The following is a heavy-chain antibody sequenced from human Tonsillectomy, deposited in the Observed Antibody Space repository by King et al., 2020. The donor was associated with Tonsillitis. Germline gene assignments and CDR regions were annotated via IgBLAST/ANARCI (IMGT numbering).Heavy chain of an antibody. CDR2: IYYSGST. D-gene: IGHD3-22*01. CDR1: GGSISSGDYS. CDR3: ARVFDYYGSSGYYSNCFDC. J-gene: IGHJ4*02. Sequence: QVQLQESGPGLVKPSQTLSLTCAVSGGSISSGDYSWSWIRQPPGKGLEWIGYIYYSGSTYYNPSLKSRITISVDTSKNQFSLKLSSVTAADTAVYYCARVFDYYGSSGYYSNCFDCWGQGTLVTVSS. V-gene: IGHV4-30-4*07.